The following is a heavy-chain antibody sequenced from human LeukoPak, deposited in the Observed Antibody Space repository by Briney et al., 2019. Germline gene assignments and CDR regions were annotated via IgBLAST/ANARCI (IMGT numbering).Heavy chain of an antibody. CDR1: AYSFTNYW. CDR3: ARHSSVLNSFDP. D-gene: IGHD3-22*01. V-gene: IGHV5-10-1*01. J-gene: IGHJ5*02. CDR2: IDPGDSQT. Sequence: GESLRISCKGSAYSFTNYWISWVRQMPGKGLEWMGRIDPGDSQTNYSPSFQGHVTISADKSISTAYLQWSSLKASDTAMYYCARHSSVLNSFDPWGQNTLDTVSS.